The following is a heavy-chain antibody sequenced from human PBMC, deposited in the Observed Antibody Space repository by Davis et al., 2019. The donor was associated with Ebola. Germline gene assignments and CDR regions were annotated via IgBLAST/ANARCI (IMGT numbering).Heavy chain of an antibody. CDR2: ISGSGGST. CDR1: GFTFSSYE. CDR3: ARDTGYWSGGSCYSHGLDD. J-gene: IGHJ4*02. D-gene: IGHD2-15*01. V-gene: IGHV3-23*01. Sequence: GESLKISCAASGFTFSSYEMNWVRQAPGKGLEWVSAISGSGGSTYYADSVKGRFTISRDNSKNTLYLQMNSLRAEDTAGYYCARDTGYWSGGSCYSHGLDDWGQGTLVTVSS.